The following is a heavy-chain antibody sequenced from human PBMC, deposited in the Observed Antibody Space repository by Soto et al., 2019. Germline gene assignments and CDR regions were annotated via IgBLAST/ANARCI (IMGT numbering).Heavy chain of an antibody. V-gene: IGHV3-30*18. D-gene: IGHD6-13*01. Sequence: QVQLVESGGGVVQPGRSLRLSCAASGFTFNNYGIHWVRQAPGKGLEWVAVISNDGSHKYYADSVKGRHTISRDNSKNTVYLQMNSLRAEDTAVYYCAKDQGIAASHGIDWGQGTMVTVSS. CDR3: AKDQGIAASHGID. J-gene: IGHJ3*01. CDR2: ISNDGSHK. CDR1: GFTFNNYG.